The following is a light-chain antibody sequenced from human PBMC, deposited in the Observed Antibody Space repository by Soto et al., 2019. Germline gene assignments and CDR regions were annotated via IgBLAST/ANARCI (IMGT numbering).Light chain of an antibody. Sequence: QSVLTQPPSVSGSPGQSVTISCTGTSSDVGGYNYVSWYQQHPGKAPKLMIYDVSKRPSGVPDRFSGSKSGNTASLTISGLQAEDEADYYCCSYAGSYTFAVFGGGTKLTVL. V-gene: IGLV2-11*01. J-gene: IGLJ2*01. CDR2: DVS. CDR3: CSYAGSYTFAV. CDR1: SSDVGGYNY.